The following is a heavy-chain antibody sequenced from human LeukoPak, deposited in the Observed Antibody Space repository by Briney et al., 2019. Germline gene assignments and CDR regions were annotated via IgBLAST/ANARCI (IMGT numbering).Heavy chain of an antibody. CDR2: IYYSGST. D-gene: IGHD3-10*01. CDR1: GGSISSGGYY. CDR3: ARHGRWPRGIIDY. J-gene: IGHJ4*02. V-gene: IGHV4-31*03. Sequence: SQTLSLTCTVSGGSISSGGYYWSWIRQHPGKGLEWIGYIYYSGSTYYNPSLKSRVTISVDTSKNQFSLKLSSVTAADTAVYYCARHGRWPRGIIDYWGQGTLVTVSS.